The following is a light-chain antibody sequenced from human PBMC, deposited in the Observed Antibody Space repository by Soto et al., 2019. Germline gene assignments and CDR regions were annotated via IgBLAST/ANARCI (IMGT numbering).Light chain of an antibody. J-gene: IGLJ3*02. CDR2: EDN. Sequence: NFMLTQPHSVSESPGKTVTISYTGSSGSIATDSVQWCQQRPGSVPTTVIYEDNQRPSGVPNRFSGSIDNSSNSASLTISGLKTEDEADYYCQSYNSSNQVFGGGTKVTVL. V-gene: IGLV6-57*02. CDR3: QSYNSSNQV. CDR1: SGSIATDS.